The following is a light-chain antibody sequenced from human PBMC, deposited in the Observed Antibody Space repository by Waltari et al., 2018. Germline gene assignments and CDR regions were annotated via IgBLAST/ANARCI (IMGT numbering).Light chain of an antibody. J-gene: IGKJ1*01. V-gene: IGKV1-39*01. CDR3: QQSYSTPPWT. CDR2: ATS. Sequence: DIQMTQSPSSLSASVGDSVTITCRASQGISGYLNWYQQKPGKAPRLLIYATSSLQSGVPSRFSGSGSGTDFTLTISSLQPEDFATYYCQQSYSTPPWTFGQGTKMEIE. CDR1: QGISGY.